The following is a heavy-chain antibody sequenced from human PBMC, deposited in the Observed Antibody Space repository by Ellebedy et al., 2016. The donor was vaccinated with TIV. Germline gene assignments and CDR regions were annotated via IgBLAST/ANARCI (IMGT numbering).Heavy chain of an antibody. D-gene: IGHD3-16*01. CDR2: INHSGST. CDR1: GGSFSGYY. J-gene: IGHJ6*03. Sequence: SETLSLXCAVYGGSFSGYYWSWIRQPPGKGLEWIGEINHSGSTNYNPSLKSRVTISVDTSKNQFSLKLSSVTAADTAVYYCARGVRGGYYYYYMDVWGKGTTVTVSS. CDR3: ARGVRGGYYYYYMDV. V-gene: IGHV4-34*01.